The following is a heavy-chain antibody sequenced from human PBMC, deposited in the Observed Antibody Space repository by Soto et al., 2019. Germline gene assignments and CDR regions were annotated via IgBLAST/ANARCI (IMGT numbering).Heavy chain of an antibody. CDR2: IYYSGST. Sequence: SETLSLTCTVSGGSISSYYWSWIRQPPGKGLEWIGYIYYSGSTNYNPSLKSRVTISVDTSKNQFSLKLSSVTAADTAIYYCAKFSNADTYWGQGTLVTVSS. V-gene: IGHV4-59*01. CDR1: GGSISSYY. D-gene: IGHD5-18*01. J-gene: IGHJ4*02. CDR3: AKFSNADTY.